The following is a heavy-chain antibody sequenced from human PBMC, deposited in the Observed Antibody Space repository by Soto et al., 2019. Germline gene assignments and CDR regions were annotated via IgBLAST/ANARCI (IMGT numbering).Heavy chain of an antibody. V-gene: IGHV3-30*18. CDR3: AKDRDYGGASYYFDY. CDR1: GFTFIRNG. CDR2: LSYDGRDR. Sequence: GGSLRLSCAASGFTFIRNGMHWVRQAAGKGLEWVTVLSYDGRDRYYGDSVKGRFTISRDNSKNTLYLQMNNLRAEDTAVYYCAKDRDYGGASYYFDYWGQGTRVTVSS. D-gene: IGHD4-17*01. J-gene: IGHJ4*02.